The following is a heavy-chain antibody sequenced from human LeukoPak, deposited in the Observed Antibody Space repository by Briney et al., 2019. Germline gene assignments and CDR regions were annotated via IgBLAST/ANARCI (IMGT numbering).Heavy chain of an antibody. V-gene: IGHV4-4*07. CDR2: IYTSGST. CDR3: ARVRAVAGIDYYFDY. D-gene: IGHD6-19*01. J-gene: IGHJ4*02. CDR1: GGSISSNY. Sequence: SETLSLTCTVYGGSISSNYWSWIRQPAGKGLEGIGRIYTSGSTNYNPSLESRVTMSVDTSKNQFSLKLSSVTAADTAVYYCARVRAVAGIDYYFDYWGQGTLVTVSS.